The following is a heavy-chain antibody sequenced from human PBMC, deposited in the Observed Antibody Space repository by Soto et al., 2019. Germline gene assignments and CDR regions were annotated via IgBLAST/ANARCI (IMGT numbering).Heavy chain of an antibody. CDR3: AKDLGTDDFWSAYYTYYYMDV. D-gene: IGHD3-3*01. Sequence: EVQLLESGGGLVQPGGSLRLSCAASGFTFSSYALNWVRQAPGKGLEWVSVISGSGDNTYYADSVKGRFTISRDNSKNTPYLQMNSLRAEDTAVYYCAKDLGTDDFWSAYYTYYYMDVWGKGTTVTVSS. J-gene: IGHJ6*03. V-gene: IGHV3-23*01. CDR1: GFTFSSYA. CDR2: ISGSGDNT.